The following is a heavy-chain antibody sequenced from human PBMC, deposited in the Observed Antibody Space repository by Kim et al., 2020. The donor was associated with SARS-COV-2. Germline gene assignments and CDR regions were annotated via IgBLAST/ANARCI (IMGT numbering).Heavy chain of an antibody. CDR2: ISAYNGNT. D-gene: IGHD1-26*01. J-gene: IGHJ3*02. CDR1: GYTFTSYG. V-gene: IGHV1-18*01. Sequence: ASVKVSCKASGYTFTSYGISWVRQAPGQGLEWMGWISAYNGNTNYAQKLQGRVTMTTDTSTSTAYMELRSLRSDDTAVYYCAKTEGYSGSDDAFDIWGQGTMVTVSS. CDR3: AKTEGYSGSDDAFDI.